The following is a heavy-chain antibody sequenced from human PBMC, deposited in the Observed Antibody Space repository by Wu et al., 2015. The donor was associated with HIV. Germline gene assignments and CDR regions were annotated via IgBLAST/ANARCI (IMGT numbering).Heavy chain of an antibody. CDR3: ARLQSLAGFYSNADY. CDR1: GYIFTDYY. Sequence: QVQLLQSGAEVRKPGASVRVSCKTSGYIFTDYYMHWVRQAPGQGLQWMGWIIPHSGDTNSAQKFQGRVTLTRDTSISTAYMELSSLRSDDTAVYYCARLQSLAGFYSNADYWGQGTLVTVSS. V-gene: IGHV1-2*02. D-gene: IGHD5-24*01. CDR2: IIPHSGDT. J-gene: IGHJ4*02.